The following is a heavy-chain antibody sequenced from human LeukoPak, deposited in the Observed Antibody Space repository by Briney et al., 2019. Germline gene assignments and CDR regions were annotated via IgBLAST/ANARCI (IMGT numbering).Heavy chain of an antibody. CDR1: GFTFSSYS. Sequence: QPGGSLRLSCAASGFTFSSYSMNWVRQAPGKGLEWVSYISSSSTIYYADSVKGRFTVSRDNAKNSLYLQMNSLRAEDTAVYYCAAEGMDVWSKGTTVTVSS. J-gene: IGHJ6*04. CDR3: AAEGMDV. CDR2: ISSSSTI. V-gene: IGHV3-48*01.